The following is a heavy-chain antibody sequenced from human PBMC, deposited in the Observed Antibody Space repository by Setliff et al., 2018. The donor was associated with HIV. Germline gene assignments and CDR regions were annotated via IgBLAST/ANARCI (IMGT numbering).Heavy chain of an antibody. Sequence: GGSLRLSCTASVIPFSAHTLNWVRRAPGKGLEWVSSISANSIFKYYADSVKGRFSISRDNAKKSVSLQMDSLRAEDSAVYYCARDLNGGDFDYWGQGTLVTVS. J-gene: IGHJ4*02. CDR3: ARDLNGGDFDY. CDR1: VIPFSAHT. CDR2: ISANSIFK. D-gene: IGHD2-21*01. V-gene: IGHV3-21*01.